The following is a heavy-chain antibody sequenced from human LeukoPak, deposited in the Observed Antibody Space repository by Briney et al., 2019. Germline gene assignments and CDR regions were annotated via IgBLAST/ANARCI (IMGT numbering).Heavy chain of an antibody. CDR2: ISSSSSYI. Sequence: PGGSLRLSCAASRFTFSSYSMNWVRHAPGKGLEWVSSISSSSSYIYYADSVKGRFTISRDNAKNSLYLQMNSLRAEDTAVYYCARVFGSTNYYYGMDVWGQGTTVTVSS. CDR3: ARVFGSTNYYYGMDV. J-gene: IGHJ6*02. V-gene: IGHV3-21*01. D-gene: IGHD1-26*01. CDR1: RFTFSSYS.